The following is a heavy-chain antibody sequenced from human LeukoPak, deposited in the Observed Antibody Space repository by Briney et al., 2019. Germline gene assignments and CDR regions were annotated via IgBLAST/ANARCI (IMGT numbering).Heavy chain of an antibody. J-gene: IGHJ4*02. Sequence: GGSLRLSCAASGFTFSSYAMSWVRQAPGKGLEWVSAISGSGGSTYYADSVKGRFTISRDYSKNTLYLQMNSLRAEDTAVYYCARGWSYDLSSGFDYWGQGTLVTVSS. V-gene: IGHV3-23*01. D-gene: IGHD3-3*01. CDR1: GFTFSSYA. CDR3: ARGWSYDLSSGFDY. CDR2: ISGSGGST.